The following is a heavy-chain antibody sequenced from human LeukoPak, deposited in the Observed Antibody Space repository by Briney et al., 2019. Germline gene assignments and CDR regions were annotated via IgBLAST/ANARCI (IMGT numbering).Heavy chain of an antibody. Sequence: PSETLSLTCSVSGASIIGYYWSWIRQPAGKGLEWIGRIYTSGSTDYNPSLKSRVTISVDTSKNQFSLKLSSVTAADTAVYYCARGTYDSSGYYYGYWGQGTLVTVSS. J-gene: IGHJ4*02. CDR3: ARGTYDSSGYYYGY. CDR2: IYTSGST. CDR1: GASIIGYY. D-gene: IGHD3-22*01. V-gene: IGHV4-4*07.